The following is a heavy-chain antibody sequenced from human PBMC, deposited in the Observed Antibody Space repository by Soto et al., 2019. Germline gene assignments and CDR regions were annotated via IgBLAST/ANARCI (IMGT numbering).Heavy chain of an antibody. CDR3: ARANYDSSGYYADY. D-gene: IGHD3-22*01. Sequence: SETLSLTCTVSGGSISSYYWSWIRQPPGKGLEWIGYIYYSGSTNYNPSLKSRVTISVDTSKNQFSPKLSSVTAADTAVYYCARANYDSSGYYADYWGQGTLVTVSS. CDR2: IYYSGST. V-gene: IGHV4-59*01. J-gene: IGHJ4*02. CDR1: GGSISSYY.